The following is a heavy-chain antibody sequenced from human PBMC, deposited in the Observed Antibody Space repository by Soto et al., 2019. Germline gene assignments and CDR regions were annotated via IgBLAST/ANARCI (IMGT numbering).Heavy chain of an antibody. CDR2: ISGSGGST. Sequence: GGSLRLSCAASGFTFSSYAMSWVRQAPGKGLEWVSAISGSGGSTYYADSVKGRFTISRDNSKNTLYLQMNSLRAEDTAVYYCVKVNYGDYAFDYWGQGTLVTVSS. CDR3: VKVNYGDYAFDY. D-gene: IGHD4-17*01. CDR1: GFTFSSYA. J-gene: IGHJ4*02. V-gene: IGHV3-23*01.